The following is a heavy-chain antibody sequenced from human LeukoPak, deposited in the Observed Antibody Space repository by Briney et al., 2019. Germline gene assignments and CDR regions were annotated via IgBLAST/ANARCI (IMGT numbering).Heavy chain of an antibody. CDR1: GFTFDDYA. Sequence: GRSLRLSCAASGFTFDDYAMHWVRQAPGKGLEWVSGISWNSGGIGYADSVKGRFTISRDNAKNSLYLQMNSLRAEDTALYYCAKDSSGSYHYYFDYWGQGTLVTVSS. V-gene: IGHV3-9*01. J-gene: IGHJ4*02. D-gene: IGHD1-26*01. CDR2: ISWNSGGI. CDR3: AKDSSGSYHYYFDY.